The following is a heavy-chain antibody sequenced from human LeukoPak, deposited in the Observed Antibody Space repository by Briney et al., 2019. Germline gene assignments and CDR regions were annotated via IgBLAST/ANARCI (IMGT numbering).Heavy chain of an antibody. CDR2: IYSGGST. J-gene: IGHJ6*03. CDR1: GFTVSSNY. V-gene: IGHV3-66*02. Sequence: PGGSLRLSCAASGFTVSSNYMSWVRQAPGKGLEWVSVIYSGGSTYYADSVEGRFTISRDNSKNTLYLQMNSLRAEDTAVYYCAREQPTQLYYYYYYYMDVWGKGTTVTVSS. CDR3: AREQPTQLYYYYYYYMDV. D-gene: IGHD1/OR15-1a*01.